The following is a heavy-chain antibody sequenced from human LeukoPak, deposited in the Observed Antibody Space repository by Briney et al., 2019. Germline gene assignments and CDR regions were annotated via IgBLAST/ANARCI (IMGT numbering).Heavy chain of an antibody. V-gene: IGHV4-39*01. CDR3: ARLTLYSSGVPH. Sequence: SETLSLTCTVSGGSISSSSYYWGWIRQPPGEGLEWIGSISYSGSTYYNPSLKSRVTMSVDTSRNQFSLKLSSVTAADTAVYYCARLTLYSSGVPHWGQGTLVTVSS. J-gene: IGHJ1*01. CDR1: GGSISSSSYY. D-gene: IGHD6-19*01. CDR2: ISYSGST.